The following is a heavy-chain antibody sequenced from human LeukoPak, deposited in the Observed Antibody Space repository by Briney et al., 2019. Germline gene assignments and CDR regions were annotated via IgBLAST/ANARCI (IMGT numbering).Heavy chain of an antibody. V-gene: IGHV3-21*01. D-gene: IGHD6-13*01. Sequence: GGTLRLSCAASGFTFSSYSMNWVRQAPGKGLEWVSFISTSSSYIYYADSVKGRFTISRDNAKNSLYLQMNSLRAEDTAVYYCARASSSWYYFDYWGQGTLVTVSS. J-gene: IGHJ4*02. CDR3: ARASSSWYYFDY. CDR1: GFTFSSYS. CDR2: ISTSSSYI.